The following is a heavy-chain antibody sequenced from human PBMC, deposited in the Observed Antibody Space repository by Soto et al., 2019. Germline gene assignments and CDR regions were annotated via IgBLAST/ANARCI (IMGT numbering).Heavy chain of an antibody. CDR1: GGSISSGIYY. CDR3: ARGGSGDIVVVAAIDY. CDR2: IFYSGST. D-gene: IGHD2-15*01. V-gene: IGHV4-31*03. Sequence: QVQLQESGPGLVKPSQTLSLTCTVSGGSISSGIYYWSWIRQHPGKGLEWIGYIFYSGSTYYNPALQSRVTISVDTSKNQFSLKLSSVTAADTAVYYCARGGSGDIVVVAAIDYWGQGTLVTVSS. J-gene: IGHJ4*02.